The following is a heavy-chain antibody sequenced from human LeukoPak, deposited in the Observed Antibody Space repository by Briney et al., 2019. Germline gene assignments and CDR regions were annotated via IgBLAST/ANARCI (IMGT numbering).Heavy chain of an antibody. Sequence: GGSLTLSCEASEFTFSGNWMSWVRQAPGKGLEWVASINPDGSQKLYVDSVKGRFTISRDNTKGSLYLQMNSLGAKDTAMYYCAKLLGTATTYDSWGQGTRVTVSS. J-gene: IGHJ4*02. D-gene: IGHD5-24*01. CDR3: AKLLGTATTYDS. CDR1: EFTFSGNW. CDR2: INPDGSQK. V-gene: IGHV3-7*01.